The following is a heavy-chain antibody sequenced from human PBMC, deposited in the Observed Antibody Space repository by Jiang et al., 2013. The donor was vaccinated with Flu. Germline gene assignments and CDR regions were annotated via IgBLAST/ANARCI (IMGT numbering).Heavy chain of an antibody. CDR3: VGSSNYNSGTFWTD. D-gene: IGHD3-10*01. CDR2: TYYRSQWYN. Sequence: QTLSLTCAISGDSVSSNNVAWNWIRQSPSRGLEWLGGTYYRSQWYNDYAASVKSRITIKPDTSTNQFTLQLNSVTPEDTAVYYCVGSSNYNSGTFWTDWGQGTHVTVSS. CDR1: GDSVSSNNVA. V-gene: IGHV6-1*01. J-gene: IGHJ4*02.